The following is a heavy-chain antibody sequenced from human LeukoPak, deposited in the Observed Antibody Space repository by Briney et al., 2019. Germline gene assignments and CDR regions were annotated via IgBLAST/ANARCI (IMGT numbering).Heavy chain of an antibody. CDR1: GFTFSYYS. V-gene: IGHV3-48*01. J-gene: IGHJ4*02. CDR2: IGIDSGNT. D-gene: IGHD5-24*01. CDR3: ARDYKYAFDN. Sequence: GYLRLSCAASGFTFSYYSMNWVRQAPGKGLEWISYIGIDSGNTNYADSVKGRFTISGDKAKNSLYLQMNSLRVEDTAVYYCARDYKYAFDNWGQGTLVTVSS.